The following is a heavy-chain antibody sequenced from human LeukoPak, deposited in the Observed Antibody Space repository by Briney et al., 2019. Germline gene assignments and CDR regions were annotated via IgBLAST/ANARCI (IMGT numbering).Heavy chain of an antibody. CDR2: ISWNSGSI. D-gene: IGHD6-6*01. V-gene: IGHV3-9*03. CDR3: AKAAGYHDGSSSFLFDY. CDR1: GFTFDDYA. J-gene: IGHJ4*01. Sequence: PGGSLSLSCAASGFTFDDYAMHWVRQAPGKGLEWVLGISWNSGSIGYADSVKGRFTISRDNAKNSLYLQMNSLRAEDMALYYCAKAAGYHDGSSSFLFDYWGQGTLVTVSS.